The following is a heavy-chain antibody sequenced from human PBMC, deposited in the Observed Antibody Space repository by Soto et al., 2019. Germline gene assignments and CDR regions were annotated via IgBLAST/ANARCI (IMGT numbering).Heavy chain of an antibody. Sequence: QVHLVQSGAEVKKPGASVRVSCKASGYSFSDFYMHWVRQAPGHGLEWVGWINPTRGGTNFAQKFQGRVILTADTSTSTAYMEVSRLASDDTAVYFCAKGVTAATSGLLSHFDTWGQGTLVTVSS. CDR1: GYSFSDFY. V-gene: IGHV1-2*02. CDR2: INPTRGGT. CDR3: AKGVTAATSGLLSHFDT. J-gene: IGHJ4*02. D-gene: IGHD3-22*01.